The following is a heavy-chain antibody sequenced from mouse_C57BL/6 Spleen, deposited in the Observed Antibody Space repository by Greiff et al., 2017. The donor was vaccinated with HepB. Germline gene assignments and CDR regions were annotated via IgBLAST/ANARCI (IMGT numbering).Heavy chain of an antibody. D-gene: IGHD1-1*01. CDR3: ATAVVEDYAMDY. J-gene: IGHJ4*01. CDR1: GYSITSGYY. V-gene: IGHV3-6*01. CDR2: ISYDGSN. Sequence: EVKLQESGPGLVKPSQSLSLTCSVTGYSITSGYYWNWIRQFPGNKLEWMGYISYDGSNNYNPSLKNRISITRDTSKNQFFLKLNSVTTEDTATYYCATAVVEDYAMDYWGQGTSVTVSS.